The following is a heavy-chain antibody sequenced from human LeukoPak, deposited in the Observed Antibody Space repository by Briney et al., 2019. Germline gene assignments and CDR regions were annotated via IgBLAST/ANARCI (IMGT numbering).Heavy chain of an antibody. Sequence: SETLSLTCTVSGGSTSSYYWSWIRQPPGKGLEWIGYIYYSGSTNYNPSLKSRVTISVDTSKNQFSLKLSSVTAADTAVYYCARSNYSSSWYTWDYYYYYYMDVWGKGTTVTVSS. V-gene: IGHV4-59*01. CDR2: IYYSGST. CDR1: GGSTSSYY. J-gene: IGHJ6*03. CDR3: ARSNYSSSWYTWDYYYYYYMDV. D-gene: IGHD6-13*01.